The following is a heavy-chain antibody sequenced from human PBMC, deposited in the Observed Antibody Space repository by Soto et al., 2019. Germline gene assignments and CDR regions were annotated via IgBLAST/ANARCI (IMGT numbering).Heavy chain of an antibody. V-gene: IGHV4-30-4*01. CDR1: GGSISSDDYY. J-gene: IGHJ1*01. CDR2: IHSSGSI. Sequence: SETLSLTCTASGGSISSDDYYWSWIRQAPGRGLEWIGYIHSSGSIYYNPSLKSRATMSIDTAGNQFSLKVSSVTVADTAVYYCARDLDGLHDDTSGPFPRPGWGQGTLVTVSS. CDR3: ARDLDGLHDDTSGPFPRPG. D-gene: IGHD3-22*01.